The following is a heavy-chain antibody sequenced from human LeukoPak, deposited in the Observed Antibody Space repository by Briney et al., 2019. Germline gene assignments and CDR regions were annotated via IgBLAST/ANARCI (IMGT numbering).Heavy chain of an antibody. D-gene: IGHD2-8*01. J-gene: IGHJ4*02. CDR3: TTGLMVYAIGVAPLDY. CDR1: GFTFSNAW. CDR2: IKSKTDGGTT. V-gene: IGHV3-15*01. Sequence: GGSLRLSCAASGFTFSNAWMSWVRQAPGKRLEWVGRIKSKTDGGTTDYAAPVKGRFTISRDDSKNTLYLQMNSLKTEDTAVYYCTTGLMVYAIGVAPLDYWGQGTLVTVSS.